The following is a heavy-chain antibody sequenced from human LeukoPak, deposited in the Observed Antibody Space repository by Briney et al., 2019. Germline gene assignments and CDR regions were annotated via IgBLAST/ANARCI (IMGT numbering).Heavy chain of an antibody. Sequence: PSETLSLTCAVYGGSFSGYYWSWIRQPPGKGLEWIGEINHSGSTNYNPSLKSRVTISVDTSKNQFSLKLSSVTAADTAVYYCASEASYYMDVWGKGTTVTVSS. CDR1: GGSFSGYY. V-gene: IGHV4-34*01. J-gene: IGHJ6*03. D-gene: IGHD1-26*01. CDR2: INHSGST. CDR3: ASEASYYMDV.